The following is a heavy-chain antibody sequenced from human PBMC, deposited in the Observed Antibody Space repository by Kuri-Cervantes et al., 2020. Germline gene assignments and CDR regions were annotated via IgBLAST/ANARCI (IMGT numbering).Heavy chain of an antibody. Sequence: SETLSLTCAVSGGSISSSNWWSWVRQPPGKGLEWIGEIYHSGSTNYNPSLKSRVTISVDKSKNQFSLKLSSVTAADTAVYYCAGVEWELANYYYYYMDVWGKGTTVTVSS. V-gene: IGHV4-4*02. J-gene: IGHJ6*03. CDR3: AGVEWELANYYYYYMDV. D-gene: IGHD1-26*01. CDR1: GGSISSSNW. CDR2: IYHSGST.